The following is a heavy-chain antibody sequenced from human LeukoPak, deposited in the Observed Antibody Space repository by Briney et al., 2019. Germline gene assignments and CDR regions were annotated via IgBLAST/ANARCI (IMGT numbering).Heavy chain of an antibody. CDR3: ARDRSIVGATTDY. V-gene: IGHV3-21*01. J-gene: IGHJ4*02. D-gene: IGHD1-26*01. CDR1: GFTFSSHS. Sequence: GGSLRLSCAASGFTFSSHSMDWVRQAPGKGLEWVSSIRSSSSYIYYADSVKGRFTNSRDNAKNSLYLQMNSLRAEDTAVYYCARDRSIVGATTDYWGQGTLVTVSS. CDR2: IRSSSSYI.